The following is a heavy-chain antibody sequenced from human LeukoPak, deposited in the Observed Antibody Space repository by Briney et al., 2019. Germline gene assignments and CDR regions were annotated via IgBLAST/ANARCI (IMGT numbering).Heavy chain of an antibody. D-gene: IGHD1-26*01. J-gene: IGHJ4*02. CDR3: ANLGKGLEGY. Sequence: PGGSLRLSCAASGFTFSSYGMHWVRQAPGKGLEWVAFIRYDGSNKYYADSVKGQFTISRDNSKNTLYLQMNSLRAEDTAVYYCANLGKGLEGYWGQGTLVTVSS. CDR2: IRYDGSNK. V-gene: IGHV3-30*02. CDR1: GFTFSSYG.